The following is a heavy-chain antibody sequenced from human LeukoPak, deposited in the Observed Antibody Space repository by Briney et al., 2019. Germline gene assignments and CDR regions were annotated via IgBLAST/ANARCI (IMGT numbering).Heavy chain of an antibody. CDR2: INPNSGGT. CDR1: GYTFTGYY. CDR3: ARGGEVGATPFDY. V-gene: IGHV1-2*04. J-gene: IGHJ4*02. Sequence: ASVKVSCKASGYTFTGYYMHWVRQAPGQGLEWMGWINPNSGGTNYAQKFQGWVTMTRDTSISTAYMELSRLRPDDTAVYYCARGGEVGATPFDYWGQGTLVTVSS. D-gene: IGHD1-26*01.